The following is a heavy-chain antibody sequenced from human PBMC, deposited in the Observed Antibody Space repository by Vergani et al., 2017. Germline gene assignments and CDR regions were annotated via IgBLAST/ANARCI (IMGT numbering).Heavy chain of an antibody. Sequence: QVQLVQSGAEVKKPGASVKVSCKASGYTFTSYGISWVRQAPGQGLEWMGWISAYNGNTNYAQKLQGRVTMTTDTSTSTAYMELRSLRSDDTAVYYCARETNGAYYDFWSGYYPYYFDYWGQGTLVTVSS. D-gene: IGHD3-3*01. CDR3: ARETNGAYYDFWSGYYPYYFDY. CDR1: GYTFTSYG. J-gene: IGHJ4*02. CDR2: ISAYNGNT. V-gene: IGHV1-18*04.